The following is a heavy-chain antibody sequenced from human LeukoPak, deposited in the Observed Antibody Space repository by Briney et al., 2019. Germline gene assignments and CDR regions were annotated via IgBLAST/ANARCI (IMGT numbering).Heavy chain of an antibody. CDR1: GFSLSEYG. J-gene: IGHJ4*02. Sequence: PGGSLRLSCVGSGFSLSEYGIHWVRQAPGKGLEWVAVVSYDGGQKYYADSVKGRFTISRDTSSDTVSLHMSSLRVEDTAVYYCARDRINMMVLGHDSGLDCWGQGTLVTVSS. D-gene: IGHD3-10*01. CDR3: ARDRINMMVLGHDSGLDC. V-gene: IGHV3-30*03. CDR2: VSYDGGQK.